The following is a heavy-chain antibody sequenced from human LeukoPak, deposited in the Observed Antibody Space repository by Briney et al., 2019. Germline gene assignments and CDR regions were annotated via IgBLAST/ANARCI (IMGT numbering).Heavy chain of an antibody. Sequence: PGGSLRLSCGASGFTFRTYAMSWVRQAPGKGLEWVSGISDGGGRTFYAESVKGRFTVSRDNSKNTLYLRMNSLRAEVTAIYYCTKNQILDDTGSWYAYWGQGTLVTVSS. CDR1: GFTFRTYA. CDR3: TKNQILDDTGSWYAY. D-gene: IGHD6-13*01. J-gene: IGHJ4*02. CDR2: ISDGGGRT. V-gene: IGHV3-23*01.